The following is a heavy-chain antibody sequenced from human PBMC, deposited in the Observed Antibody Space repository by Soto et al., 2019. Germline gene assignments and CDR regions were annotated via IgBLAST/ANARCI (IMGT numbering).Heavy chain of an antibody. D-gene: IGHD3-22*01. Sequence: GGSLRLSCAASGFTFSGSAMHWVRQASGKGLEWVGRIRSKANSYATAYAASVKGRFTISRDDSKNTAYLQMNSLKTEDTAVYYCTSRTIYDSSGYYQEFDYWGQGTLVTVSS. CDR2: IRSKANSYAT. V-gene: IGHV3-73*01. CDR3: TSRTIYDSSGYYQEFDY. CDR1: GFTFSGSA. J-gene: IGHJ4*02.